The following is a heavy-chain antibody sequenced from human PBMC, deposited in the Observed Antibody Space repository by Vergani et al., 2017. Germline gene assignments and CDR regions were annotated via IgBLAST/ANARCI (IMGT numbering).Heavy chain of an antibody. Sequence: QEQLLQSGGVVVQPGGSLRLSCIGSGYTFGHFDMHWVRQAPGKGLAWVAFIRYDGSNPQYIDSVKGRFTISRDNSKDTLFLQMNGLRPEDTGTYFCAKEGGSLYYYGVDVWVQGTTITVSS. CDR1: GYTFGHFD. J-gene: IGHJ6*02. CDR2: IRYDGSNP. V-gene: IGHV3-30*02. CDR3: AKEGGSLYYYGVDV. D-gene: IGHD1-26*01.